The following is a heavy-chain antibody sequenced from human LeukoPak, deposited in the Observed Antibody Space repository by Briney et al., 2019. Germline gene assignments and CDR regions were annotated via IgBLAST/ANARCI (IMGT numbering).Heavy chain of an antibody. J-gene: IGHJ3*01. Sequence: GGSLRLSCAASGFTFSSYWMNWARQAPGEGLEWVANIKEDGSEQYYVDSVKGRFTITRDNAKNLLYLQVNSLRAEDTAVYYCARDVSNSGWYEGTFDVWGQGTMVTVSS. V-gene: IGHV3-7*03. CDR2: IKEDGSEQ. CDR1: GFTFSSYW. CDR3: ARDVSNSGWYEGTFDV. D-gene: IGHD6-19*01.